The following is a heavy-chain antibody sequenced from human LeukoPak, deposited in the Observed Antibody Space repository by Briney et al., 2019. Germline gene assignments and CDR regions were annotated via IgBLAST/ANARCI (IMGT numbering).Heavy chain of an antibody. CDR1: GCSFTVYY. CDR3: ASLYGDYVASDY. Sequence: GASVKVSCKASGCSFTVYYMHWVRQAPGQGLEWMGWINPNSGGTNYAQKFLGRGTMTRDTAISTAYMELSRLRSDDTAVYYCASLYGDYVASDYWGQGTLVTVSS. J-gene: IGHJ4*02. CDR2: INPNSGGT. D-gene: IGHD4-17*01. V-gene: IGHV1-2*02.